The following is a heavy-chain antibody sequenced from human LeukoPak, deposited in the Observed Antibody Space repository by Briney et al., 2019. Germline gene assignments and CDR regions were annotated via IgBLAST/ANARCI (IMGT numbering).Heavy chain of an antibody. CDR2: FDPEDGET. CDR1: GYTLTELS. D-gene: IGHD1-26*01. CDR3: ATGEKRRRLNSGFDY. J-gene: IGHJ4*02. Sequence: ASVKVSCKVSGYTLTELSMHWVRQAPGKGLEWMGGFDPEDGETIYAQKFQGRVTMTEDTSTDTAYMELSSLRSEDTAVYYCATGEKRRRLNSGFDYWGQGTLVTVSS. V-gene: IGHV1-24*01.